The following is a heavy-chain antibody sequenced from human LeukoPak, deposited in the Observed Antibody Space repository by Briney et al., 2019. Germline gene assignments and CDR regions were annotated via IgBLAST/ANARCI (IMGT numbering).Heavy chain of an antibody. D-gene: IGHD6-13*01. CDR2: INAGNGNT. CDR1: GYTFTSYA. V-gene: IGHV1-3*01. CDR3: AREPYSSSWYYYYMDV. Sequence: GASVKVSCKASGYTFTSYAMHWVRQAPGQRLEWMGWINAGNGNTKYSQKFQGRVTITRDTSASTAYMELSSLRSEDTAVYYCAREPYSSSWYYYYMDVWGKGTTVTVSS. J-gene: IGHJ6*03.